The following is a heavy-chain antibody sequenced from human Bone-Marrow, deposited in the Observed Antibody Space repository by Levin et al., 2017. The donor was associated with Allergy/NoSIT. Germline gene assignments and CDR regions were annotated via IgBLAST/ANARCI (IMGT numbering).Heavy chain of an antibody. CDR1: GESFSGYF. CDR3: ARGGEVPSQYYFDY. Sequence: PGGSLRLSCAVNGESFSGYFWTWIRQSPGEGLEWIGQINFNGITTYNPSLKSRVIMSVDPTKKQFSLKLTFLTAADTAVYFCARGGEVPSQYYFDYWGQGTRVTVSS. D-gene: IGHD4-11*01. CDR2: INFNGIT. V-gene: IGHV4-34*01. J-gene: IGHJ4*02.